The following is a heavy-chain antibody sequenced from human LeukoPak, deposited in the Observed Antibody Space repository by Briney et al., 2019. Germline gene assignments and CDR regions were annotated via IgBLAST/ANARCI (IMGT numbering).Heavy chain of an antibody. CDR1: GFTVSSYW. J-gene: IGHJ4*02. CDR2: IKKDGSEK. CDR3: ARHLSGVTGYTYGRGIDY. D-gene: IGHD5-18*01. Sequence: PGGSLRLSCAASGFTVSSYWMSWVRQAPGKGLEWVANIKKDGSEKYYVDSVKGRFTISRDNAKTSLYLQMNSLRAEDTAVYYCARHLSGVTGYTYGRGIDYWGQGTLVTVSS. V-gene: IGHV3-7*01.